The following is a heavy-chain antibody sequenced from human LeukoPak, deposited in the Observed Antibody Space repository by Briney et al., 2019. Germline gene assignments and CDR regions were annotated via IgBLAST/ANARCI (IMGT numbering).Heavy chain of an antibody. J-gene: IGHJ4*02. CDR1: GYTFTNYA. Sequence: ASVKVSCKASGYTFTNYAIHWVRQAPGQGPEWMGWINPGNGTTKYSENLQGRLTITTDASARTAYMELSSLKSEDTAVYYCAREVFGSRPSDYWGQGTLVTVSS. CDR3: AREVFGSRPSDY. V-gene: IGHV1-3*01. CDR2: INPGNGTT. D-gene: IGHD3-10*01.